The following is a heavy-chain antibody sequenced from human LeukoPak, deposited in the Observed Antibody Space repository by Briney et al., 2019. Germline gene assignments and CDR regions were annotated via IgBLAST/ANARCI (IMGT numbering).Heavy chain of an antibody. V-gene: IGHV4-59*08. CDR1: GGSIRSYY. D-gene: IGHD6-6*01. J-gene: IGHJ6*02. CDR3: ARLSSTLYYSMDV. Sequence: SETLSLTCAVSGGSIRSYYWTWIRQPPGKGLEWVGYIQNSAIYRAKIKSSPSLQSRVSLSIDTSKNQVSLTVNSVTAADTAVYYCARLSSTLYYSMDVWGPGTAVTVSS. CDR2: IQNSAIYRAKI.